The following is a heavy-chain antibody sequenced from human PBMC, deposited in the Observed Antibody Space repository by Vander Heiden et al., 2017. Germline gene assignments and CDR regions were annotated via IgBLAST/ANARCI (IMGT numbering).Heavy chain of an antibody. CDR1: GFTFSSYS. D-gene: IGHD3-10*01. Sequence: EVQLVESGGGLVKPGGSLRLSCAASGFTFSSYSMNWVRQAPGKGLEWVSSISSSSSYIYYADSGKGRFTISRDNAKNSRYLQMNSLRAEDTAVYYCATRITMGRGASLGWDYWGQGTLVTVSS. V-gene: IGHV3-21*01. CDR2: ISSSSSYI. CDR3: ATRITMGRGASLGWDY. J-gene: IGHJ4*02.